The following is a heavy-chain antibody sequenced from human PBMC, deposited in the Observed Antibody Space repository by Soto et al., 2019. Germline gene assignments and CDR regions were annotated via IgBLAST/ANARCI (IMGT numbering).Heavy chain of an antibody. J-gene: IGHJ6*02. CDR2: IYWDDDK. CDR3: AHRGYSCGWGQYYYYGMDV. CDR1: GFSLSTSGVG. Sequence: QITLKESGPTLVKPTQTLTLTCTFSGFSLSTSGVGVGWIRQPPGKALEWLALIYWDDDKRYSPSLKSRLTITKDHYKKQVVLTMTNKDPVDTATYYCAHRGYSCGWGQYYYYGMDVWGQGTTVTVSS. D-gene: IGHD5-18*01. V-gene: IGHV2-5*02.